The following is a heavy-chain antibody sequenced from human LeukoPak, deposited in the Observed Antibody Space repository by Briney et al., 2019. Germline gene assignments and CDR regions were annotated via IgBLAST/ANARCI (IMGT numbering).Heavy chain of an antibody. D-gene: IGHD1-26*01. CDR3: ARDSGRYGYYMDV. V-gene: IGHV3-11*04. CDR2: ISSSGTAI. J-gene: IGHJ6*04. CDR1: GFTFSDYY. Sequence: GGSLRLSCAASGFTFSDYYMSWIRQAPGKGLEWVSYISSSGTAIYYADSVKGRFTISRDNAKNSLYLQMNSLRAEDTAVYYCARDSGRYGYYMDVWGKGTTVTVSS.